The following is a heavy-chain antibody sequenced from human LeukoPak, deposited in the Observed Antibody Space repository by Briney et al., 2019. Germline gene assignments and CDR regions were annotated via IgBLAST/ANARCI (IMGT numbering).Heavy chain of an antibody. V-gene: IGHV3-33*01. CDR1: GFTFSSYG. CDR2: IWYDGSNK. D-gene: IGHD3-3*01. Sequence: PGGSLRLSCAASGFTFSSYGMHWVRQAPGKRLEWVAVIWYDGSNKYYADSVKGRFTISRDNSKNTLYLQMNSLRAEDTAVYYCARGYRYYDFWSGYGMDVWGQGTTVTVSS. CDR3: ARGYRYYDFWSGYGMDV. J-gene: IGHJ6*02.